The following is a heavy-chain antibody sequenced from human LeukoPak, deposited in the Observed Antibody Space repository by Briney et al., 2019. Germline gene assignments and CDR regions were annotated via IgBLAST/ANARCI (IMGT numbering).Heavy chain of an antibody. CDR2: INHSGST. CDR3: ARHRGGGSYRKYFDY. D-gene: IGHD1-26*01. J-gene: IGHJ4*02. Sequence: GSXXLSCAASGFTVSSXYMSWIRXPPGKXLEWXGEINHSGSTNYNPSLKSRVTISVDTSKNQFSLKLSSVTAADTAVYYCARHRGGGSYRKYFDYWGQGTLVTVSS. V-gene: IGHV4-34*01. CDR1: GFTVSSXY.